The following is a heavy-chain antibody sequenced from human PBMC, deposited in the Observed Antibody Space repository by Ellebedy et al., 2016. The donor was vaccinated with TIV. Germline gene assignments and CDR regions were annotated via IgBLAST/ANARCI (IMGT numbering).Heavy chain of an antibody. D-gene: IGHD1-1*01. Sequence: GESLKISCAASGFTFSSYWMNWVRQAPGKGLEWLANIKQGGNEKHYADSVKGRFTIARDNAKNSLYLQINNLGTEDTAVYYCARDGGGTRLDYWGQGTLVTVSS. V-gene: IGHV3-7*01. J-gene: IGHJ4*02. CDR2: IKQGGNEK. CDR3: ARDGGGTRLDY. CDR1: GFTFSSYW.